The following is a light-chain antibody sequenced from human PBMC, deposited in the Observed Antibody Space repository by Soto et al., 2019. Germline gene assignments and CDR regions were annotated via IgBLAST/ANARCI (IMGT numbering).Light chain of an antibody. J-gene: IGKJ4*01. V-gene: IGKV1-5*03. CDR2: KAS. CDR3: QQYNTYPLT. CDR1: QSISTW. Sequence: DIQMTQSPSTLSASVGDRVTITCRASQSISTWLAWYQQKPGKAPKLLIYKASNLEDVVPSRFSGSGSGTEFTITISSLQPDDFATYDCQQYNTYPLTFGGGTTVEIK.